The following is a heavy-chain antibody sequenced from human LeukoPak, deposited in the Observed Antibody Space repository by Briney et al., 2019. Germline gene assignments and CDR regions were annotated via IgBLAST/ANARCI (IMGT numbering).Heavy chain of an antibody. Sequence: GASVKVSCKASGYTLKDYYMQWVRQPPGQGLEWMGWISAYNGNTNYAQKLQGRVTMTTDTSTSTAYMELRSLRSDDTAVYYCARGRKWELGAGRRHAFDIWGQGTMVTVSS. CDR1: GYTLKDYY. CDR2: ISAYNGNT. CDR3: ARGRKWELGAGRRHAFDI. J-gene: IGHJ3*02. V-gene: IGHV1-18*04. D-gene: IGHD1-26*01.